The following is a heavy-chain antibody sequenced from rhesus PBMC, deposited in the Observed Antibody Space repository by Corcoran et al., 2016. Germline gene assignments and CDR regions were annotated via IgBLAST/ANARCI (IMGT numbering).Heavy chain of an antibody. Sequence: EVQLVQSGAEVKKPGASVKISCKASGYTFTDYYLHWVRHAPGKGLEWMGRVDREDGEAIHAQKFQDRVTITADTSTDTAYMELSSLRSEDTAVYYCATDARGGSYSVDYWGQGVLVTVSS. J-gene: IGHJ4*01. V-gene: IGHV1-111*02. CDR3: ATDARGGSYSVDY. CDR2: VDREDGEA. D-gene: IGHD1-44*02. CDR1: GYTFTDYY.